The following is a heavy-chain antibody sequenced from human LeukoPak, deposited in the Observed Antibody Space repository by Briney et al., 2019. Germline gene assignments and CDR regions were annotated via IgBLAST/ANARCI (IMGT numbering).Heavy chain of an antibody. CDR3: ARDQSYYGV. V-gene: IGHV3-20*04. Sequence: GGSLRLSCAASGFTFDKYGMSWVRQTPEKGLEWVSGINWNGGSIGYADSVKGRFTISRDNAKNSLYLQMNSLRAEDTAVYYCARDQSYYGVWGQGTLVTVSS. D-gene: IGHD3-3*01. CDR2: INWNGGSI. CDR1: GFTFDKYG. J-gene: IGHJ4*02.